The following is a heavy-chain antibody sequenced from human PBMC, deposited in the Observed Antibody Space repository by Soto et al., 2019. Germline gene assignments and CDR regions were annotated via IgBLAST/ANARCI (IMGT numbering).Heavy chain of an antibody. CDR3: ARGRASSGTKGYYFDY. V-gene: IGHV3-72*01. D-gene: IGHD3-22*01. Sequence: GGSLRLSCAASGFTFSDHYMDWVRQAAGKGLEWVGRTRNKANSYTTEYAASVKGRFTISRDDSKNSLYLQMNSLKTEDTAVYYCARGRASSGTKGYYFDYWGQGTLVTVSS. CDR1: GFTFSDHY. J-gene: IGHJ4*02. CDR2: TRNKANSYTT.